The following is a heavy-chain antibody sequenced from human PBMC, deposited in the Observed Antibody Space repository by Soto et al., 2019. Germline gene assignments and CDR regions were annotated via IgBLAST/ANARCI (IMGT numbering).Heavy chain of an antibody. CDR2: IFYSGST. CDR1: GGSISNDY. J-gene: IGHJ4*02. D-gene: IGHD4-4*01. V-gene: IGHV4-59*12. Sequence: SETLSLTCTVSGGSISNDYWSWIRQPPGRGLEWIGHIFYSGSTNYNPALKSRVTISVDTSKSQFSLKLSSVTAADTAVYYCARGMATVTTLDYWGQGTLVTVSS. CDR3: ARGMATVTTLDY.